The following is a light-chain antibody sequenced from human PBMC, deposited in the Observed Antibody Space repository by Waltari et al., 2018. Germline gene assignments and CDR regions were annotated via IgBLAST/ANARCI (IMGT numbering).Light chain of an antibody. V-gene: IGLV1-44*01. CDR3: AAWDDSLNGYV. J-gene: IGLJ1*01. CDR2: SNN. CDR1: SSNIGRNT. Sequence: QSVLTQPPSASGTPWQRVTISCSGSSSNIGRNTVNWYQQLPGTAPKLLIYSNNQRPSGVPDGFSGSKSGTSASLAISGLQSEDEADYYCAAWDDSLNGYVFGTGTKVTVL.